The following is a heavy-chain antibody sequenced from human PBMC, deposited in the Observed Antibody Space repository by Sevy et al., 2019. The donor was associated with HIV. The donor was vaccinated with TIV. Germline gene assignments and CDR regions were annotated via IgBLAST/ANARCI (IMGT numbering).Heavy chain of an antibody. J-gene: IGHJ6*02. CDR3: AKGTLYGDYVGDYYGMDV. Sequence: GGSLRLSCAASGFTFSSYGMHWVRQAPGKGLEWVAGISYDGSNKYYAHAGKGRVTISRDNSKTTRYLQMNSLRAEDTAVYYWAKGTLYGDYVGDYYGMDVWGQGTTVTVSS. V-gene: IGHV3-30*18. CDR2: ISYDGSNK. CDR1: GFTFSSYG. D-gene: IGHD4-17*01.